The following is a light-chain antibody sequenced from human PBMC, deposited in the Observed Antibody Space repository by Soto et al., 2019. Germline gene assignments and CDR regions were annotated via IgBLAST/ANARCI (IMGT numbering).Light chain of an antibody. CDR1: QRISSW. CDR3: QQYNSYSKT. V-gene: IGKV1-5*03. J-gene: IGKJ1*01. CDR2: KAS. Sequence: DIQMTQSPSTLSASVGDRVTITCRASQRISSWLAWCQQKPGKAPNLLIYKASNLESGVPSRFSGSGSGTEFTLTISSLQPDDFATYYCQQYNSYSKTFGQGTKVEIK.